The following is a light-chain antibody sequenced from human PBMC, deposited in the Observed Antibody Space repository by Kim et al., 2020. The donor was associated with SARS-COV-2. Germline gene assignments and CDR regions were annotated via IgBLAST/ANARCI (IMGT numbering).Light chain of an antibody. CDR1: QSVSSN. J-gene: IGKJ1*01. CDR3: QQYNNWWT. Sequence: SGSPGERATISCRASQSVSSNLAWYQHTPGQAPRLLIYGASIRATGIPARFSGSGSGTEFALTIDSLQSEDFAVYYCQQYNNWWTFGLGTKVDIK. V-gene: IGKV3-15*01. CDR2: GAS.